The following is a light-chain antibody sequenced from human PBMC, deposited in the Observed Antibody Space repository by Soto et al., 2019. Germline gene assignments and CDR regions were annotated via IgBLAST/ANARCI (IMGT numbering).Light chain of an antibody. CDR2: DAS. CDR1: QSISSY. V-gene: IGKV1-39*01. Sequence: DIHMTQSPSSLSASVGDIVTITCRASQSISSYLNWYQQKPVKPPNFLIYDASSLESGVPLSFRGSGSATDFTLTISSLKTDDFAVYYCQQYSNWHPITFGQGTRLEIK. CDR3: QQYSNWHPIT. J-gene: IGKJ5*01.